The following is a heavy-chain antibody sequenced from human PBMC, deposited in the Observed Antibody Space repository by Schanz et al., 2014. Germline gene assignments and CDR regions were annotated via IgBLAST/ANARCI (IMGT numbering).Heavy chain of an antibody. Sequence: DVQLLESGGGLVQPGGSLRLSCAASGFTFSTYAMSWVRQAPGKGLEWVSAISDSGGTTYYADSVKGRFTISRDNSKNTLYLQMSSLRAEDTAVYFCAKDRWRATVMVDAFDIWGQGTKVTVSS. V-gene: IGHV3-23*01. CDR1: GFTFSTYA. CDR3: AKDRWRATVMVDAFDI. D-gene: IGHD4-4*01. J-gene: IGHJ3*02. CDR2: ISDSGGTT.